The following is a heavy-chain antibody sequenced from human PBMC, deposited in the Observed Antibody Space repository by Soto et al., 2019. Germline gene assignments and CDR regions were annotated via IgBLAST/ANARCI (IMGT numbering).Heavy chain of an antibody. V-gene: IGHV3-23*01. J-gene: IGHJ3*02. D-gene: IGHD3-22*01. CDR2: ISGSGGST. CDR3: ARGITMIVADAFDI. CDR1: GSTFSSYA. Sequence: GSLRLSCAASGSTFSSYAMSWVRQAPGKGLEWVSAISGSGGSTYYADSVKGRFTISRDNSKNTLYLQMNSLRAKDTVVYYCARGITMIVADAFDIWGQGTMVTVSS.